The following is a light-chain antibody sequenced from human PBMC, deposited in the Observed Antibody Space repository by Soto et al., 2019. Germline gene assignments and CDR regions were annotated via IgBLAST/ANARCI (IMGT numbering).Light chain of an antibody. Sequence: IQMTQSTYPLSVSVGERVTSTCGASQTISSWLAVYQQKLGKAPKLLIYKASTLKSGVPSRFSGSGSGTEFTLTISSLQPDDFATYYCQHYNSYSEAVGQGTKVDIK. CDR3: QHYNSYSEA. CDR2: KAS. J-gene: IGKJ1*01. CDR1: QTISSW. V-gene: IGKV1-5*03.